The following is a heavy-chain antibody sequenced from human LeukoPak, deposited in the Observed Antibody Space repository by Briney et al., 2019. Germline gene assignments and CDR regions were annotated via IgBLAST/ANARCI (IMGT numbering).Heavy chain of an antibody. J-gene: IGHJ3*02. CDR2: ISGSGGTT. CDR1: GFTFSGYA. CDR3: ARRDPESDAFDI. Sequence: PGGSLRLSCAASGFTFSGYAISWVRQAPGKGLEWVSAISGSGGTTYYADSVKGRFTISRDNSKNTLYLQMNSLRAEDTAVYYCARRDPESDAFDIWGQGTMVTVSS. V-gene: IGHV3-23*01. D-gene: IGHD2/OR15-2a*01.